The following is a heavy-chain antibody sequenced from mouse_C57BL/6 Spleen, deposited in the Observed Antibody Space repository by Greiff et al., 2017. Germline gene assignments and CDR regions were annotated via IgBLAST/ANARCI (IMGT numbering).Heavy chain of an antibody. Sequence: QVQLQQPGAELVMPGASVKLSCKASGYTFTSYWMHWVKQRPGQGLEWIGEIDPSDSYTNYNQKFKGKSTLTVDKSSSTAYMQLSSLTSEDSAVYYCARGGYGKGDYAMDYWGQGTSVTVSS. CDR3: ARGGYGKGDYAMDY. CDR2: IDPSDSYT. J-gene: IGHJ4*01. V-gene: IGHV1-69*01. CDR1: GYTFTSYW. D-gene: IGHD2-10*02.